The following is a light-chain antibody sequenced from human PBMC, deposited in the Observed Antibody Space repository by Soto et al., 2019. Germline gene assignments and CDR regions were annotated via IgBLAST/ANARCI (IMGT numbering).Light chain of an antibody. CDR2: DAS. Sequence: EIILTQSPATLSLSPGERATLSCRASQSVSSYLAWYQQKLGQAPRLLIYDASNRATGIPARFSGSGSGTDFTLTISRLEPEDFAVYYCQQYGSSPRTFGQGTKVDI. CDR1: QSVSSY. V-gene: IGKV3-20*01. J-gene: IGKJ1*01. CDR3: QQYGSSPRT.